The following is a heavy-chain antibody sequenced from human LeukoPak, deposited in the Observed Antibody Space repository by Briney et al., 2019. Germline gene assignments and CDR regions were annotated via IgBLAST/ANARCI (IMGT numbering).Heavy chain of an antibody. CDR3: ASSAFGYYSYGMDV. CDR1: GGSFSGYY. D-gene: IGHD3-10*01. V-gene: IGHV4-34*01. CDR2: INHSGST. J-gene: IGHJ6*02. Sequence: SSETLSLTCAVYGGSFSGYYWSWIRQPPGKGMEWIGEINHSGSTNYNPSLKSRVTISVDTSKNQFSLKLSSVTAADTAVYYCASSAFGYYSYGMDVWGQGTTVTVSS.